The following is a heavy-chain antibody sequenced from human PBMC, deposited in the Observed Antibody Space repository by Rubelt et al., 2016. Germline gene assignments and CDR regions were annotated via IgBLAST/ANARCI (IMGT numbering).Heavy chain of an antibody. D-gene: IGHD6-6*01. Sequence: QVQLQQWGAGLLKPSETLSLTCAVYGGSFSGYYWGWIRQPPGKGLAWIGSTYYSGSTYYNPSLKSRFTISVDTSKNQFARKLSSVTAADTAVYYCARVTQLGAFDIWGQGTMVTVSS. CDR1: GGSFSGYY. CDR2: TYYSGST. J-gene: IGHJ3*02. V-gene: IGHV4-34*01. CDR3: ARVTQLGAFDI.